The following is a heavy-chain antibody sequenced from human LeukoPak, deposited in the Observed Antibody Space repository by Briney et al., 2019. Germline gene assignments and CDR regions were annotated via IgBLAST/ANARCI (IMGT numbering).Heavy chain of an antibody. J-gene: IGHJ4*02. Sequence: SETLSLTCTVSGGSISSYYWSWIRQPPGKGLKWIGYIYYSGSTNYNPSLESRVTTSVDTSKNQFSLKLNSVTAADTAVYYCARAHNCGGDCSLDYWGQGTLVTVSS. CDR2: IYYSGST. D-gene: IGHD2-21*02. V-gene: IGHV4-59*01. CDR1: GGSISSYY. CDR3: ARAHNCGGDCSLDY.